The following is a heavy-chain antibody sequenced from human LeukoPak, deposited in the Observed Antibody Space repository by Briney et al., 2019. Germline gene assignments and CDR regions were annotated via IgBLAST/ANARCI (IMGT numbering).Heavy chain of an antibody. Sequence: GGSLRLSCAVSGFTFSNAWMSWVRQAPGKGLEWVGRIKSKTDGGTTDYAAPVKGRFTISRDDSKNTLYLQMNSLKTEDTAVYYCTTDLRSGCYGTFDFWGQGTMVTVSS. CDR3: TTDLRSGCYGTFDF. D-gene: IGHD1-26*01. V-gene: IGHV3-15*01. J-gene: IGHJ3*01. CDR1: GFTFSNAW. CDR2: IKSKTDGGTT.